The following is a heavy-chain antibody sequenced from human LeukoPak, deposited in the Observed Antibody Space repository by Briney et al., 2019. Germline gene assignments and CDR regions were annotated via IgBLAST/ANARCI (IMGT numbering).Heavy chain of an antibody. Sequence: PGGSLRLSCPPSAFSFSSYVMKWVRPAAGKGRGWVSTIIGSGGGTYYAASVKGRFTISRENSKNTLFLKMNSLRVEDTAVYYCAKVVDSSSWLFYNAFDIWGQGTMVSVSS. CDR1: AFSFSSYV. CDR2: IIGSGGGT. CDR3: AKVVDSSSWLFYNAFDI. J-gene: IGHJ3*02. D-gene: IGHD6-13*01. V-gene: IGHV3-23*01.